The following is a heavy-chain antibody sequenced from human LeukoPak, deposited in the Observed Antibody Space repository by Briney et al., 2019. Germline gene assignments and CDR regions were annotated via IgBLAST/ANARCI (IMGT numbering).Heavy chain of an antibody. CDR1: GFTFSSYW. CDR2: INSDGSST. V-gene: IGHV3-74*01. J-gene: IGHJ4*02. CDR3: ARDGRRDGYNFDY. Sequence: GGSLRLSCAASGFTFSSYWMHWVRQAPGKGLVWVSRINSDGSSTSYADSVKGRFTISRDNAKNSLYLQMNSLRAEDTAVYYCARDGRRDGYNFDYWGQGTLVTVSS. D-gene: IGHD5-24*01.